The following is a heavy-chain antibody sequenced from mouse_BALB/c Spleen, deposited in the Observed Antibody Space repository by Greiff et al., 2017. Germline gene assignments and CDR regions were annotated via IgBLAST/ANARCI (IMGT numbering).Heavy chain of an antibody. Sequence: EVKLQESGPSLVKPSQTLSLTCSVTGDSITSGYWNWIRKFPGNKLEYMGYISYSGSTYYNPSLKSRISITRDTSKNQYYLQLNSVTTEDTATYYCARWDYRYDDYFDYWGQGTTLTVSS. CDR1: GDSITSGY. D-gene: IGHD2-14*01. J-gene: IGHJ2*01. V-gene: IGHV3-8*02. CDR2: ISYSGST. CDR3: ARWDYRYDDYFDY.